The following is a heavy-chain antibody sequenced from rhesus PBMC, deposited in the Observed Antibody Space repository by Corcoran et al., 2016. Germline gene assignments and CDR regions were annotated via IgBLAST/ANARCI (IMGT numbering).Heavy chain of an antibody. CDR2: ITYSGST. CDR1: GGSISSGYYY. V-gene: IGHV4-122*02. CDR3: ARDFTLIVVIGEF. D-gene: IGHD3-28*01. Sequence: QVQLQESGPGLVKPSETLSLTCAVSGGSISSGYYYWSWIRQPPGKGLEWIGYITYSGSTSYNPSLKGRVTISRDTSKNQFSLKLSSVTAADTAVYYCARDFTLIVVIGEFWGQGALVTVSS. J-gene: IGHJ1*01.